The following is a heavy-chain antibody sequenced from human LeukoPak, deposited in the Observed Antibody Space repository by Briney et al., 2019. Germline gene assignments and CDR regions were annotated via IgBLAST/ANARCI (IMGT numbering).Heavy chain of an antibody. CDR3: ARRAYYDFWSGYLEGMDV. Sequence: PSETLSLTGAVYGGSFSGYYWSWIRQPPGKGLEWIGEINHSGSTNYNPSLKSRVTISVDTSKNQFSLKLNSVTAADTAVYYCARRAYYDFWSGYLEGMDVWGQGTTVTVSS. CDR2: INHSGST. D-gene: IGHD3-3*01. CDR1: GGSFSGYY. V-gene: IGHV4-34*01. J-gene: IGHJ6*02.